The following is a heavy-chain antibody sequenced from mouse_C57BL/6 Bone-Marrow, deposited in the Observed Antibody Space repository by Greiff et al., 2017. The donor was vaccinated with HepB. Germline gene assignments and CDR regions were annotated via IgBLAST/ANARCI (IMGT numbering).Heavy chain of an antibody. CDR1: GFSFNTYA. V-gene: IGHV10-1*01. D-gene: IGHD1-1*01. J-gene: IGHJ1*03. Sequence: EVMLVESGGGLVQPKGSLKLSCAASGFSFNTYAMNWVRQAPGKGLEWVARIRSKSNNYATYYADSVKDRFTISRDDSESMLYLQMNNVKTEDTAMYYCVKGGSSYGYFDVWGTGTTVTVSS. CDR2: IRSKSNNYAT. CDR3: VKGGSSYGYFDV.